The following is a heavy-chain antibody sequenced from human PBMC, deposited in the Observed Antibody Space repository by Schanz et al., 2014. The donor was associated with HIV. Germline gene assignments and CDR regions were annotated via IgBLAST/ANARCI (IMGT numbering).Heavy chain of an antibody. CDR2: ISDSGGST. CDR3: ALSRPSGYGGSWYFDL. Sequence: EVQLVESGGGLVQPGRSLRLSCAASGFSFSSYAMSWVRQAPGKGLEWVSVISDSGGSTYYADSVKGRFTISRDNSKNTLYLQMNSLRAEDTAVYYCALSRPSGYGGSWYFDLWGRGTLVAVSS. CDR1: GFSFSSYA. J-gene: IGHJ2*01. D-gene: IGHD2-15*01. V-gene: IGHV3-23*04.